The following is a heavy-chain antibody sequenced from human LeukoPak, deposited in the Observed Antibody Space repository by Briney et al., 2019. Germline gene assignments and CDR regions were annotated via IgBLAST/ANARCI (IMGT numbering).Heavy chain of an antibody. CDR2: IYTSGST. Sequence: SETLSLTCTVSGGSISSGSWYWSWIRQPAGKGLEWIGRIYTSGSTNYNPSLKSRVTISVDTSKNQFSLKLSSVTAADTAVYYCATSRRITMVRGVISFDYWGQGTLVTVSS. D-gene: IGHD3-10*01. J-gene: IGHJ4*02. CDR3: ATSRRITMVRGVISFDY. V-gene: IGHV4-61*02. CDR1: GGSISSGSWY.